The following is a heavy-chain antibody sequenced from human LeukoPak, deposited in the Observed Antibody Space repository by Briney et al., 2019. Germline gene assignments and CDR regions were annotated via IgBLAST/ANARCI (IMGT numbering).Heavy chain of an antibody. CDR1: GLSVSSNY. J-gene: IGHJ4*02. Sequence: GGSLRLSCVASGLSVSSNYMSWVRQAPGKGLEWVANIKPDGSEQYYVDSVKGRFTISRDNAKNSLYLQMNSLRAEDTAVYYCGRGRTNDYWGQGTLVTVSS. CDR3: GRGRTNDY. V-gene: IGHV3-7*05. D-gene: IGHD2-8*01. CDR2: IKPDGSEQ.